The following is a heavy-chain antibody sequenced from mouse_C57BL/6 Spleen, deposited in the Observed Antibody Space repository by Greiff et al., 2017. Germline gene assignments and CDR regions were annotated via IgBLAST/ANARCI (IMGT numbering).Heavy chain of an antibody. CDR3: SKPDKKNAYWDFDV. CDR1: GYTFTSYG. V-gene: IGHV1-81*01. Sequence: QVQLKASGAELARPGASVKLSCKASGYTFTSYGISWVKQRTGQGLEWIGEIYPRSGNPYYNAKFKGKATLTADKSSSTAYMELRSLPSEDSAVYFCSKPDKKNAYWDFDVWGKGTPGTVSA. J-gene: IGHJ1*03. CDR2: IYPRSGNP.